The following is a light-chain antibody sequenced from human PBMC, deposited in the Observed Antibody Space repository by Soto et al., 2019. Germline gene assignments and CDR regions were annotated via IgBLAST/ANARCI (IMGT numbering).Light chain of an antibody. CDR3: QQYNNWPRT. CDR2: GAS. Sequence: RVSKNVGTYLAWYQQKPGQSPRLLIYGASTRVTGIPARFSGSGSGTEFTFAFSRLLSEDFAFYSCQQYNNWPRTLGKGTKVDIK. CDR1: KNVGTY. V-gene: IGKV3-15*01. J-gene: IGKJ1*01.